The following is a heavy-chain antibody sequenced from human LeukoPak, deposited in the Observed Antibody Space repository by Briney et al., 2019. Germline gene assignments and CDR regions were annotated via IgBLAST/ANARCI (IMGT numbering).Heavy chain of an antibody. V-gene: IGHV4-38-2*02. Sequence: SETLSLTCTVSGYSISSGYYWGWIRQPPGQGLEWIGSIYHSGSTYYNPSLKSRVTISVDTSKNQFSLKLSSVTAADTAVYYCASLDHDFWSGYPYPYYFDYWGQGTLVTVSS. CDR3: ASLDHDFWSGYPYPYYFDY. D-gene: IGHD3-3*01. CDR2: IYHSGST. CDR1: GYSISSGYY. J-gene: IGHJ4*02.